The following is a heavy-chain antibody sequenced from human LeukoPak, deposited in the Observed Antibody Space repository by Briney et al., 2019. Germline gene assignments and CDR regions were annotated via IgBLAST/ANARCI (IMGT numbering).Heavy chain of an antibody. CDR3: ARDNRTYYDFWSGYQPLYYFDY. V-gene: IGHV1-2*04. CDR2: INPNSGGT. J-gene: IGHJ4*02. D-gene: IGHD3-3*01. CDR1: GYTFTGYY. Sequence: ASVKVSCKAPGYTFTGYYMHWVRQAPGQGLEWMGWINPNSGGTNYAQKFQGWVTMTRDTSISTAYMELSRLRSDDTAVYYCARDNRTYYDFWSGYQPLYYFDYWGQGTLVTVSS.